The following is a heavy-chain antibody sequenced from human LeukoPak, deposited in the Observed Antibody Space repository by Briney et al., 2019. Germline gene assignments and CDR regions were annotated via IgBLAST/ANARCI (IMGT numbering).Heavy chain of an antibody. CDR2: INHSGST. Sequence: SETLSLTCAVYGGSFSGYYWSWIRQPPGKGLEWIGEINHSGSTNYNPSLKSRVTISVDTSKNHFSLKLSSVTAADAAVYYCARLFGNNDYGDEGDIWGQGTMVTVSS. D-gene: IGHD4-17*01. CDR1: GGSFSGYY. J-gene: IGHJ3*02. CDR3: ARLFGNNDYGDEGDI. V-gene: IGHV4-34*01.